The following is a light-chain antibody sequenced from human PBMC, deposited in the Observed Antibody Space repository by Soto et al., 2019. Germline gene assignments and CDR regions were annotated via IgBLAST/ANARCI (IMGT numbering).Light chain of an antibody. CDR3: QQSYSTPPS. J-gene: IGKJ2*01. Sequence: DIQMTQSPSSLSASVGDRVTITCRASQSISSYLNWYQQKPGKAPKLLIYAASSLQSGVPSRFSGSGSGTGFTVAISSLQPEDFATYYCQQSYSTPPSLGQGNKREIK. CDR2: AAS. V-gene: IGKV1-39*01. CDR1: QSISSY.